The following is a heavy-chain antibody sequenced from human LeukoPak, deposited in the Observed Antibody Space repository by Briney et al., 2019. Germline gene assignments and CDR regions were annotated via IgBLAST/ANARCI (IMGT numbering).Heavy chain of an antibody. Sequence: GGSLRLSCAASGFTFSSYAMSWVRQAPGKGLEWVSAISGSGGSTYYADSVKGRFTIYRDNAKNTLYLQMNSLRAEDTAVYYCARGGSGNYYTTWGQGTLVTVSS. CDR2: ISGSGGST. CDR1: GFTFSSYA. V-gene: IGHV3-23*01. D-gene: IGHD3-3*01. J-gene: IGHJ5*02. CDR3: ARGGSGNYYTT.